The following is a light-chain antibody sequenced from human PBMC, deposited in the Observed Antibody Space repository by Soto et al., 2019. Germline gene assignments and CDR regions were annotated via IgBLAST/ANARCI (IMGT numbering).Light chain of an antibody. CDR1: QSIRNW. CDR2: DAS. Sequence: DIQMTQFPSTLSASVGDRVTITCRASQSIRNWLVWYQQKPGKAPKLLIYDASTLERGVPSRFSGSGSGTEFTLSISSLQPDDFATYYCQQYDSSSGYTFGQGTKLEIK. CDR3: QQYDSSSGYT. V-gene: IGKV1-5*01. J-gene: IGKJ2*01.